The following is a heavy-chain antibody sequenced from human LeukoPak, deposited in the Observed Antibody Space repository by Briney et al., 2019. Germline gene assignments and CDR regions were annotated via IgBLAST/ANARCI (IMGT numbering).Heavy chain of an antibody. CDR3: ARDPANWNDRYFDY. D-gene: IGHD1-1*01. CDR2: IKQDGSEK. V-gene: IGHV3-7*01. J-gene: IGHJ4*02. Sequence: PGGSLRLSCAASGFTFSSYWMSWVRQAPGKGLEWVANIKQDGSEKYYVDSVKGRFTISRDNAKNSLYLQMNSLRAEDTAVYYCARDPANWNDRYFDYWGQGTLVTVSS. CDR1: GFTFSSYW.